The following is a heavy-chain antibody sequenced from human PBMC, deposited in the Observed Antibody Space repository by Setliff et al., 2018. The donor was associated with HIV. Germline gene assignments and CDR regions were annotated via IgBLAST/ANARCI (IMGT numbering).Heavy chain of an antibody. V-gene: IGHV1-69*13. Sequence: SVKVSCKASGGTFSNYAINWVRQAPGQGLEWMGGIIPIFGTANHAQKLQGRVTITADEFTSTAYLELSSLTSEDTAVYYCATGLDRSTINAGFDIWGQGTMGTV. CDR1: GGTFSNYA. CDR2: IIPIFGTA. D-gene: IGHD1-26*01. CDR3: ATGLDRSTINAGFDI. J-gene: IGHJ3*02.